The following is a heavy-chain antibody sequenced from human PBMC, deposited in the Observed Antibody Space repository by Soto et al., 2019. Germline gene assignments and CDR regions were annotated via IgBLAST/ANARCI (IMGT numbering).Heavy chain of an antibody. Sequence: EVQLLESGGGLVQPGGSLRLSCAASGFTFSSYAMSWVRQAPGKGLEWVSAMGGSGGSTYYADSVKGRSTISIDNSNNTLHLQINSLRAENTGVYYCANPPMARGEWGEGTLVTVSS. D-gene: IGHD3-10*01. V-gene: IGHV3-23*01. J-gene: IGHJ4*02. CDR1: GFTFSSYA. CDR2: MGGSGGST. CDR3: ANPPMARGE.